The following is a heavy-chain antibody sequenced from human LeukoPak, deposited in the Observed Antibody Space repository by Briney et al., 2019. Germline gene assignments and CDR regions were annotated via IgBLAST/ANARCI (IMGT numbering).Heavy chain of an antibody. J-gene: IGHJ4*02. Sequence: GGSLRLSCAASTFTFSDYWMTWVRQAPGKGPEWVAYMNQLGNDKKYLDSVRGRFTISRDNAKNSLYLQMTSLRADDMAVYYCARGTYYYEFWGQGTLVTVSS. CDR1: TFTFSDYW. V-gene: IGHV3-7*04. D-gene: IGHD3-16*01. CDR3: ARGTYYYEF. CDR2: MNQLGNDK.